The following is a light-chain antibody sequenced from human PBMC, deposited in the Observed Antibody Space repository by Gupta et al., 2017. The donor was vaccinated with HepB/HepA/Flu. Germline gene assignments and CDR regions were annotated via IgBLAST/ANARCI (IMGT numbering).Light chain of an antibody. CDR2: GNT. V-gene: IGLV1-40*01. Sequence: QSVLTQPPSVSGAPGQRVTISCTGRSSNIGAGYGVHCYQQLPGTAPNLLIYGNTNRPSGVPDRFSGSKSGTSASLAITGLQAEDEADYYCQSYDSSLSGWGVFGGGTKLTVL. J-gene: IGLJ2*01. CDR3: QSYDSSLSGWGV. CDR1: SSNIGAGYG.